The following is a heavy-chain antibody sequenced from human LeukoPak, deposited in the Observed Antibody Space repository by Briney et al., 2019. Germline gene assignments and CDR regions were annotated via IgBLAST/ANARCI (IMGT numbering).Heavy chain of an antibody. CDR1: GFIFSSYA. J-gene: IGHJ4*02. Sequence: KPGGSLRLSCAASGFIFSSYAMNWVRQAPGKGLKWVSSISSSSSYIYYTDSVKGRFTISRDNAKNSLSLQMNSLRAEDTAVYYCARDWGDYYFDYWGQGTLVTVSS. V-gene: IGHV3-21*01. CDR2: ISSSSSYI. CDR3: ARDWGDYYFDY. D-gene: IGHD3-16*01.